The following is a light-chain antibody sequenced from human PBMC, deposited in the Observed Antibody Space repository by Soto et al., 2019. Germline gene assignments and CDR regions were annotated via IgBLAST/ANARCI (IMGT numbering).Light chain of an antibody. CDR3: SSYGGFNNVL. J-gene: IGLJ2*01. V-gene: IGLV2-8*01. Sequence: QSALTQPPSASGSPGQSVTISCTGTSSDVGAYNYVSWYQQYTGKAPKLMIYDVSKRPSGVPDRFSGSKSGNTASLTVSGLQTEDEADYYCSSYGGFNNVLFGGGTKLTVL. CDR1: SSDVGAYNY. CDR2: DVS.